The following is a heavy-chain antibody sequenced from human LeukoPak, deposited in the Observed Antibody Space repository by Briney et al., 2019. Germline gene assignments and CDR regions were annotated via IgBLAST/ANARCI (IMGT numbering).Heavy chain of an antibody. CDR2: INPSGGST. CDR3: AREGEDTAMAN. J-gene: IGHJ4*02. V-gene: IGHV1-46*01. CDR1: GYTVTSYY. Sequence: ASVKVSCKASGYTVTSYYMHWVRQAPGQGLEWMGIINPSGGSTSYAQKFQGRVTMTRDTSTSTVYMELSSLRSEDTAVYYCAREGEDTAMANWGQGTLVTVSS. D-gene: IGHD5-18*01.